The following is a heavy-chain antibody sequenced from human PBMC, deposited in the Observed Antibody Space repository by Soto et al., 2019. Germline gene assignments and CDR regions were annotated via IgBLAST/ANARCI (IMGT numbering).Heavy chain of an antibody. CDR1: GGSISSSSYY. CDR2: IYYSGST. J-gene: IGHJ4*02. CDR3: ARLKKGLQRGYFDY. Sequence: QLQLQESGPGLVKPSETLSLTCTVSGGSISSSSYYWGWIRQPPGKGLEWIGSIYYSGSTYYNPSRKSRVTISVDTSKNQFSLKLSSVTAADTAVYYCARLKKGLQRGYFDYWGQGTLVTVSS. D-gene: IGHD4-4*01. V-gene: IGHV4-39*01.